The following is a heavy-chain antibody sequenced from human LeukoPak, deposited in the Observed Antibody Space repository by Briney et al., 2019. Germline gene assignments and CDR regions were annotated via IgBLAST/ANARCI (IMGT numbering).Heavy chain of an antibody. CDR1: GFTFSSYW. V-gene: IGHV3-21*01. CDR2: ITGSSYKK. Sequence: PGGSLRLSCAASGFTFSSYWMSWVRQAPGKGLEWISSITGSSYKKYYAESLKGRVTISRDNAKNSLYLQMDSLRADDTAVYYCGVGASSASEFDYWGQGTLVTVSS. CDR3: GVGASSASEFDY. J-gene: IGHJ4*02. D-gene: IGHD1-26*01.